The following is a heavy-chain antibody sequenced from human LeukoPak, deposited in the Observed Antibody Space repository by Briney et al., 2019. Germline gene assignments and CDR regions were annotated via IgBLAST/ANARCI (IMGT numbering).Heavy chain of an antibody. CDR3: ASRADCSSTSCYQFLHWFDP. CDR2: INTNTGNL. J-gene: IGHJ5*02. D-gene: IGHD2-2*01. CDR1: GYTFTSYA. Sequence: ASVKVSCKASGYTFTSYAMNWVRQAPGQGLEWMGWINTNTGNLTYAQSFTGRFVFSLDTSVSTAYLQISSLKAEDTAVYYCASRADCSSTSCYQFLHWFDPWGQGTLVTVSS. V-gene: IGHV7-4-1*02.